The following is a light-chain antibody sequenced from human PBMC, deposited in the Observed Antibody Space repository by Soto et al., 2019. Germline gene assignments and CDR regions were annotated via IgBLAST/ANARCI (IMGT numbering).Light chain of an antibody. Sequence: EIVMTQSPATLSVSPGERATLSCRASQSVSSNLAWYQQKPGQAPRLLIYGASTRATGIPARFSGSGSGTAFTLTISSVQSEDFAVYYCQQNNTCPRTFGQGTKVEIK. J-gene: IGKJ1*01. V-gene: IGKV3-15*01. CDR1: QSVSSN. CDR3: QQNNTCPRT. CDR2: GAS.